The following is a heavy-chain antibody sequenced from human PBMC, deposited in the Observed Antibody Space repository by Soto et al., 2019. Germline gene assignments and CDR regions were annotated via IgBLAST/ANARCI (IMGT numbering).Heavy chain of an antibody. Sequence: GGSLSLSCAASGFTFSSYAMSWVRQAPGKGLEWVSAISGSGGSTYYADSVKGRFTISRDNSKNTLYLQMNSLRAEDTAVYYCAKDHYDFWSGYYFFDYWGQGTLVTVSS. D-gene: IGHD3-3*01. J-gene: IGHJ4*02. V-gene: IGHV3-23*01. CDR1: GFTFSSYA. CDR2: ISGSGGST. CDR3: AKDHYDFWSGYYFFDY.